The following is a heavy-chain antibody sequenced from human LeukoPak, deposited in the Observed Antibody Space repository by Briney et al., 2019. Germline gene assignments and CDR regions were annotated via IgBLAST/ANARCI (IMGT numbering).Heavy chain of an antibody. CDR1: GYSISSGYY. CDR3: ARAYYDSSGYWYFDY. CDR2: IYHSGST. D-gene: IGHD3-22*01. V-gene: IGHV4-38-2*02. J-gene: IGHJ4*02. Sequence: SETLSLTCTVSGYSISSGYYWGWIRPPPGRGLEWIGSIYHSGSTYYNPSLKSRVTISVDTSKNQFSLKLSSVTAADTAVYYCARAYYDSSGYWYFDYWGQGTLVTVSS.